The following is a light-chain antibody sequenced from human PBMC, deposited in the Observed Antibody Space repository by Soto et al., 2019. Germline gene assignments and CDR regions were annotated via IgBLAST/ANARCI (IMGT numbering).Light chain of an antibody. CDR3: HQYGTSPWT. V-gene: IGKV3-20*01. CDR1: QNISNY. J-gene: IGKJ1*01. CDR2: GAS. Sequence: IVLTQSPATLSLSPGKRATLSCRASQNISNYLIWYQQKPGQAPRLLFYGASRRAAGIPDRFSGSGSGTDFTLIISRLEPEDFVVYYCHQYGTSPWTFGQGTKVEIK.